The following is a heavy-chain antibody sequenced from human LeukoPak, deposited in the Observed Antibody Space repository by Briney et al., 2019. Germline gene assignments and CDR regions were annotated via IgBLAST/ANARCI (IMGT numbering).Heavy chain of an antibody. CDR3: ARVRPPYYDILTRGYGMDV. CDR1: GGSISSYY. D-gene: IGHD3-9*01. J-gene: IGHJ6*02. V-gene: IGHV4-34*01. Sequence: SETLSLTCTVSGGSISSYYWSWIRQPPGKGLEWIGEINHSGSTNYNPSLKSRVTISVDTSKNQFSLKLSSVTAADTAVYYCARVRPPYYDILTRGYGMDVWGQGTTVTVSS. CDR2: INHSGST.